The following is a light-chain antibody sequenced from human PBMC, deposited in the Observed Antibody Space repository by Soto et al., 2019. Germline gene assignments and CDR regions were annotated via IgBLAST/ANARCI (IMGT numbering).Light chain of an antibody. CDR3: PHSNAPPLA. Sequence: DIQMTQSPPSLSASVGDSVTITCRSSQTINNYLNWYQQKPGQATQLLIHTTSTLQSGATSRFSGSGSGTDYTLTINSLQTEDVETYDFPHSNAPPLAFGQGHD. V-gene: IGKV1-39*01. CDR1: QTINNY. J-gene: IGKJ5*01. CDR2: TTS.